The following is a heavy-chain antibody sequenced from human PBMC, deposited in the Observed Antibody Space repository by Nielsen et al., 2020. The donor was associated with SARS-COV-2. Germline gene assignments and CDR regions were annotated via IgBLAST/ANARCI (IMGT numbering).Heavy chain of an antibody. CDR1: GFSFTSYT. J-gene: IGHJ5*02. CDR2: IWYDGSNK. CDR3: ARETLDHTSSFVDH. Sequence: GESLKISCATSGFSFTSYTMNWVRQAPGKGLEWVAVIWYDGSNKYYADSVKGRFTISRDNSKGTVHLQLNSLTVEDTAVYYCARETLDHTSSFVDHWGQGTLVTVSS. V-gene: IGHV3-33*08. D-gene: IGHD1-1*01.